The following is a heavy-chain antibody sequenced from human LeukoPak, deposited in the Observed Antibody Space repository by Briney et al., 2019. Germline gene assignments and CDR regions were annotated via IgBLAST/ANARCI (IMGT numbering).Heavy chain of an antibody. V-gene: IGHV4-34*01. D-gene: IGHD3-10*01. Sequence: SETLSLTCAVYGGSFSNYYWTWIRQPPGKGLEWIGELNHSGTTNYNPSLKSRVTIPEDTSTSQLSLRLNSVTAADTAVYYCARGSVGYYVSGSPFYYGMDVWGQGTTVTVSS. CDR3: ARGSVGYYVSGSPFYYGMDV. CDR2: LNHSGTT. J-gene: IGHJ6*02. CDR1: GGSFSNYY.